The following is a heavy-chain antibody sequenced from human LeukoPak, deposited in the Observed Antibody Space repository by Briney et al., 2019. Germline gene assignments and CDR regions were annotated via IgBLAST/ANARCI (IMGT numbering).Heavy chain of an antibody. CDR1: GFAFRSYS. J-gene: IGHJ3*01. D-gene: IGHD1-26*01. CDR2: ISDDSSII. CDR3: ARGFSGTYPNV. Sequence: GGSLRLSCGASGFAFRSYSMNWVRLVPGKGLEWLSYISDDSSIIYYADSVTSRFTISRDNFRNSLYLQVNSLRVEDTAIYYCARGFSGTYPNVWGQGTMVTVSS. V-gene: IGHV3-48*04.